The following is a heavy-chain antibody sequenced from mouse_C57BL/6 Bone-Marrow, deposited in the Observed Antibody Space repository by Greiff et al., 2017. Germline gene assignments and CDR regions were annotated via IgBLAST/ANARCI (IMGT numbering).Heavy chain of an antibody. V-gene: IGHV1-78*01. CDR1: GYTFTDHT. CDR3: ARRSLCDGYYGVFDY. Sequence: QVQLQQSDAELVKPGASVKISCKVSGYTFTDHTIHWMKQRPEQGLEWIGYIYPRDGSTKYNEKFKGKATLTADKSSSTAYMQLNRLTSEDSAVYCCARRSLCDGYYGVFDYWGQGTTLTVSS. CDR2: IYPRDGST. D-gene: IGHD2-3*01. J-gene: IGHJ2*01.